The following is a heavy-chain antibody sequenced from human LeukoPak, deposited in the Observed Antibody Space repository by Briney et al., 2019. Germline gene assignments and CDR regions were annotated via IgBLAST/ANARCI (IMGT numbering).Heavy chain of an antibody. Sequence: GGSLRLSCAASGLTFSIYNMHWVRQAPGKGLEWVSSISSSSSYIYYADSVKGRFTISIDNDKNSLYLQMNSLRAEDTAVYYCAQCFGTSCFDFDYWGQGTLVTVSS. J-gene: IGHJ4*02. CDR3: AQCFGTSCFDFDY. D-gene: IGHD2-2*01. CDR1: GLTFSIYN. CDR2: ISSSSSYI. V-gene: IGHV3-21*01.